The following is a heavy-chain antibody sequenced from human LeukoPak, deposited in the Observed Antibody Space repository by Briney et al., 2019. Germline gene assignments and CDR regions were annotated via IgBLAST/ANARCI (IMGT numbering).Heavy chain of an antibody. V-gene: IGHV5-51*01. CDR1: GYRLTNNW. CDR3: VRFGLTSSLDY. CDR2: IYPGDSDT. J-gene: IGHJ4*02. Sequence: GESLKISCKVSGYRLTNNWIGWVRQVPGKGLEWMGLIYPGDSDTRYSPSFQGQVTFSVDASISTAYLQLSGLRASDTAIYYCVRFGLTSSLDYWGQGTLVTVSS. D-gene: IGHD6-13*01.